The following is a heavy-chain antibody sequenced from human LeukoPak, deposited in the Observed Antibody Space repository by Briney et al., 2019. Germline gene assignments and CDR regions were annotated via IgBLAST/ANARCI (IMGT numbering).Heavy chain of an antibody. Sequence: GGSLRLSCAASGFTFSSYEMNWVRQAPGKGLEWVSVIYSGGSTYYADSVKGRFTISRDNSKNTLYLQMNSLRAEDTAVYYCARGGPAAGRFDYWGQGTLVTVSS. J-gene: IGHJ4*02. D-gene: IGHD6-13*01. CDR1: GFTFSSYE. CDR3: ARGGPAAGRFDY. V-gene: IGHV3-66*01. CDR2: IYSGGST.